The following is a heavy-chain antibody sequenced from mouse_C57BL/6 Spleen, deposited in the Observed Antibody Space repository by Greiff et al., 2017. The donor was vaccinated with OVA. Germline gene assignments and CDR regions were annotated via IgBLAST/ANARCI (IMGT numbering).Heavy chain of an antibody. CDR1: GYTFTSYW. V-gene: IGHV1-52*01. CDR2: IDPSDSET. CDR3: AREGYSHFDY. D-gene: IGHD2-3*01. J-gene: IGHJ2*01. Sequence: VKLQQPGAELVRPGSSVKLSCKASGYTFTSYWMHWVKQRPIQGLEWIGNIDPSDSETHYNQKFKDKATLTVDKSSSTAYMQLSSLTSEDSAVYYCAREGYSHFDYWGQGTTLTVSS.